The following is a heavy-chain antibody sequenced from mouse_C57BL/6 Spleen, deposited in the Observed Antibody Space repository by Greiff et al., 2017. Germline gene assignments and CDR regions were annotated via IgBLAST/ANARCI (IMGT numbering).Heavy chain of an antibody. CDR3: ARGGNYYGGFAY. CDR1: GYTFTSYW. V-gene: IGHV1-52*01. Sequence: QVQLQQPGAELVRPGSSVKLSCKASGYTFTSYWMHWVKQRPIQGLEWIGNIDPSDSETHYNQKFKDKATLTVDKSSSTAYMQLSSLTSEDSAVYYCARGGNYYGGFAYWGQGTLVTVSA. J-gene: IGHJ3*01. D-gene: IGHD1-1*01. CDR2: IDPSDSET.